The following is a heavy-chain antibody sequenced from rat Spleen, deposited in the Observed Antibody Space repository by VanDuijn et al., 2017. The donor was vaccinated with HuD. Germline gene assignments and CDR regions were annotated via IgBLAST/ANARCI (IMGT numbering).Heavy chain of an antibody. Sequence: QVQLKESGPGLVKPSETLSLTCTVSGFSLTSYHVSWVRQPPGKGLEWIAAISSGGSTYYNSALKSRLSISKDTSKSQVFLKRNSLQTEDTATYYCTRVGYSSYLRYFDYWGQGVMVTVSS. CDR1: GFSLTSYH. CDR2: ISSGGST. V-gene: IGHV2S12*01. CDR3: TRVGYSSYLRYFDY. J-gene: IGHJ2*01. D-gene: IGHD1-2*01.